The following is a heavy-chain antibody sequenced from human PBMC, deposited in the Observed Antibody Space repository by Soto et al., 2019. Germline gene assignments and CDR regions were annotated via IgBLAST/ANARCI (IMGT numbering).Heavy chain of an antibody. CDR1: GFIFRDYA. V-gene: IGHV3-23*01. Sequence: VQLLESGGGLVQPGGSLRLSCAASGFIFRDYAMNWVRQAPGKGLEWVSDISGSGDSARYADSVKGRFTISRDNSRDTLYLHMNSLRVDDTAVYYCAKERRGSGWSVCDFWGQGDLVTVSS. J-gene: IGHJ4*02. D-gene: IGHD6-19*01. CDR2: ISGSGDSA. CDR3: AKERRGSGWSVCDF.